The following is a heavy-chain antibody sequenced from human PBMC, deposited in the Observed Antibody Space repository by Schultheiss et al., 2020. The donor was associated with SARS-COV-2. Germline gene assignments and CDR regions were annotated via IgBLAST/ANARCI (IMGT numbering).Heavy chain of an antibody. CDR2: ISSSSSYI. J-gene: IGHJ6*02. CDR3: ARDSVYSSSYPYYYYGMDV. D-gene: IGHD6-6*01. Sequence: GGSLRLSCAASGFTFSGSAMHWVRQASGKGLEWVSSISSSSSYIYYADSVKGRFTISRDNAKNSLYLQMNSLRAEDTAVYYCARDSVYSSSYPYYYYGMDVWGQGTTVTVSS. V-gene: IGHV3-21*01. CDR1: GFTFSGSA.